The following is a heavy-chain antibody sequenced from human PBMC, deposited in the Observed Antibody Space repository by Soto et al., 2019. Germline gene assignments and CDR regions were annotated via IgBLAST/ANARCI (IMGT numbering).Heavy chain of an antibody. V-gene: IGHV1-69*02. J-gene: IGHJ6*03. D-gene: IGHD4-17*01. CDR3: ASSGDYEVRYYYYMDV. Sequence: SVKVSCKASGGTFSSYIISWVRQAPGQGLEWMGSIIPTLGIANYAQKFQGRVTITADKSTSTAYMELSSLRSDDTAVFYCASSGDYEVRYYYYMDVWGKGTTVTVSS. CDR1: GGTFSSYI. CDR2: IIPTLGIA.